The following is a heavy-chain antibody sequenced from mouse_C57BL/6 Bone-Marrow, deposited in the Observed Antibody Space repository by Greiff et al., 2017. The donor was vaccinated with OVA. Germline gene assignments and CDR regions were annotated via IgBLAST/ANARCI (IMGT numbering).Heavy chain of an antibody. J-gene: IGHJ2*01. D-gene: IGHD1-1*01. Sequence: QVQLKQPGTELVKPGASVKLSCKASGYTFTSYWMHWVKQRPGQGLEWIGNINPSNGGTNYNEKFKSKATLTVDKSSSTAYMQLSSLTSEDSAVYYCARGGATVVAYLYYFDYWGQGTTLTVSS. CDR1: GYTFTSYW. CDR2: INPSNGGT. CDR3: ARGGATVVAYLYYFDY. V-gene: IGHV1-53*01.